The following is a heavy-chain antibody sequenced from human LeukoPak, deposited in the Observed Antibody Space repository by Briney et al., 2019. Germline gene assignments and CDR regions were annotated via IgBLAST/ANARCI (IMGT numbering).Heavy chain of an antibody. Sequence: GGSLRLSCAASGFTFSNAWMNWVRQAPGKGLEWVGRIKSKTDGGTTDYAAPVKGRFTISRDDSKNTLYLQMNSLRTEDTAVYYCSTTYYYDSSEGYWGQGTLVTVSS. J-gene: IGHJ4*02. V-gene: IGHV3-15*07. CDR3: STTYYYDSSEGY. CDR1: GFTFSNAW. CDR2: IKSKTDGGTT. D-gene: IGHD3-22*01.